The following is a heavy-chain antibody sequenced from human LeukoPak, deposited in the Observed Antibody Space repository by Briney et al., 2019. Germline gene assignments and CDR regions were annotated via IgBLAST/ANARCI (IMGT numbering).Heavy chain of an antibody. CDR3: ARGPYSSSWFYYFDY. Sequence: SVKVSCKASGGTFSSYAISWVRQAPGQGLEWMGGIIPIFGTANYAQKSQGRVTITTDESTSTAYMELSSLRSEDTAVYYCARGPYSSSWFYYFDYWGQGTLVTVSS. D-gene: IGHD6-13*01. J-gene: IGHJ4*02. V-gene: IGHV1-69*05. CDR1: GGTFSSYA. CDR2: IIPIFGTA.